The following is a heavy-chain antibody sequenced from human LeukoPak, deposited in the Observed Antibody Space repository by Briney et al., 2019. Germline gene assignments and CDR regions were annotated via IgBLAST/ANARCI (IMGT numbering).Heavy chain of an antibody. Sequence: PGGSLRLSCAFSGFTVNINYMTWVRQAPGKGLEWVSVIYTGGDTYYADSVKGKFTISRDNSKNTLYLQMNNVRVEDTAVYYCARVSVYGGANWFDPWGQGTLVTVSS. CDR1: GFTVNINY. CDR2: IYTGGDT. CDR3: ARVSVYGGANWFDP. V-gene: IGHV3-66*01. J-gene: IGHJ5*02. D-gene: IGHD5/OR15-5a*01.